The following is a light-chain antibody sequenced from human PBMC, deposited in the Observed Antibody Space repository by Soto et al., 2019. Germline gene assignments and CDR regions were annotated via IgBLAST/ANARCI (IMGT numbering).Light chain of an antibody. CDR3: QQRSNWPST. J-gene: IGKJ4*01. V-gene: IGKV3-11*01. CDR2: DAS. CDR1: QSVSGY. Sequence: EIVLTQSPATLSLSPGNRATLSCRASQSVSGYLAWHQQKPGQAPRLLIYDASNRATGIPARFSGGGSGTDFTLTITSLEPEDFAVYYCQQRSNWPSTFGGGTKVEI.